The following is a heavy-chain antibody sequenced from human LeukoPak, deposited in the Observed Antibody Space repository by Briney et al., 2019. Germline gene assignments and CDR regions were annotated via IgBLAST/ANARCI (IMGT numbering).Heavy chain of an antibody. J-gene: IGHJ4*02. CDR3: ARHYYGSGSDDY. Sequence: GGSLRLSCAASGFTFSSYSMNWVRQAPGKGLEWISYITSSSSSIHYADSVKGRFTVSRDNAKNSVYLQMNSLRDEDAAVYYCARHYYGSGSDDYWGQGTLVTVSS. CDR2: ITSSSSSI. CDR1: GFTFSSYS. D-gene: IGHD3-10*01. V-gene: IGHV3-48*02.